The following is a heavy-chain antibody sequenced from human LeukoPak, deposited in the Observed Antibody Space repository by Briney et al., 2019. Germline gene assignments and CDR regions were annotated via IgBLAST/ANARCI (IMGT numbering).Heavy chain of an antibody. J-gene: IGHJ5*02. V-gene: IGHV3-74*01. Sequence: PGGALRLSCAASGVTFSSYWMHWVRHAPGKGLGWVSHINSDGSNTAYADSVKVRFANSRYNAKNPLYLQINSLRAWDTSVYYCARGREEVVALRFDRWGQGTLVTVSS. CDR1: GVTFSSYW. D-gene: IGHD3-22*01. CDR3: ARGREEVVALRFDR. CDR2: INSDGSNT.